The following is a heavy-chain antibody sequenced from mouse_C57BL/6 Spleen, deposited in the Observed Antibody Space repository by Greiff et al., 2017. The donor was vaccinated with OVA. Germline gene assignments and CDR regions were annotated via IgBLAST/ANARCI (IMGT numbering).Heavy chain of an antibody. J-gene: IGHJ4*01. CDR1: GFTFSSYG. Sequence: DVKLVESGGDLVKPGGSLKLSCAASGFTFSSYGMSWVRQTPDKRLEWVATISSGGSYTYYPDRVKGRFTISRDNAKNTLYLQMSSLKSEDTAMYYCARHRDYGSSSYAMDYWGQGTSVTVSS. D-gene: IGHD1-1*01. CDR3: ARHRDYGSSSYAMDY. V-gene: IGHV5-6*02. CDR2: ISSGGSYT.